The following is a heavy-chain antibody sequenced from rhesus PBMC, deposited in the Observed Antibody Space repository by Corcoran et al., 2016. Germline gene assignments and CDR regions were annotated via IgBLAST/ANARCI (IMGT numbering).Heavy chain of an antibody. J-gene: IGHJ5-2*02. V-gene: IGHV4-80*01. CDR1: GYSFRNYW. D-gene: IGHD6-31*01. CDR2: INGLSGST. Sequence: QVQLQESGPGLVKPPEPLFLTCPVSGYSFRNYWWSWIRPSPGQALEWIGGINGLSGSTNNNPSLKSRVTISKDASKNQFSLKLTSVTAADAAVYYCASLPGIVAGLLDVWGRGALVTVSS. CDR3: ASLPGIVAGLLDV.